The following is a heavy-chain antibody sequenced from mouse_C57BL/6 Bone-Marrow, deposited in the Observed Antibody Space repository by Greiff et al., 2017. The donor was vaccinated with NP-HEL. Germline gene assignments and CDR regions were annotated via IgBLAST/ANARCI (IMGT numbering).Heavy chain of an antibody. D-gene: IGHD2-4*01. CDR2: IYPRSGNT. CDR3: ARERSVYDYLFAY. Sequence: QVQLQQSGAELARPGASVKLSCKASGYTFTSYGISWVKQRTGQGLEWIGEIYPRSGNTYYNEKFKGKATLTADKSSSTAYMELRSLTSEDSAVYFCARERSVYDYLFAYWGQGTLVTVSA. J-gene: IGHJ3*01. CDR1: GYTFTSYG. V-gene: IGHV1-81*01.